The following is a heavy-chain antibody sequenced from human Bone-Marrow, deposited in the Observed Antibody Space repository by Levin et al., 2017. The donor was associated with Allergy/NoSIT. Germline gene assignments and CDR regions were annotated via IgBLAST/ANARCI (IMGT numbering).Heavy chain of an antibody. CDR3: VRVERSYWDAPRD. CDR2: VYQSVTF. D-gene: IGHD1-1*01. V-gene: IGHV4/OR15-8*01. J-gene: IGHJ4*02. CDR1: GGSIRSISW. Sequence: SQTLSLTCVVSGGSIRSISWWSWVRQPPGKGLEWIGEVYQSVTFNYKPTLKSRVSISLDNSKNQFSLKLTSVTAADTAVYYCVRVERSYWDAPRDWGQGTLVTVSS.